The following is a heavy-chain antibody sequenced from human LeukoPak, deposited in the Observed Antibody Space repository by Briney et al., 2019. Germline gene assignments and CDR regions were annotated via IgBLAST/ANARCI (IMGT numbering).Heavy chain of an antibody. Sequence: GGSLRLSCAASGFTFDTYWMSWVRQAPGKGLEWVANIKQDGSEKDYVDSVKGRFTISRDNAKNSLYLQMNSLRAEDTGVYYCGKGQLWSYYYYYMDVWGKGTTVTVSS. V-gene: IGHV3-7*01. D-gene: IGHD5-18*01. CDR2: IKQDGSEK. CDR1: GFTFDTYW. J-gene: IGHJ6*03. CDR3: GKGQLWSYYYYYMDV.